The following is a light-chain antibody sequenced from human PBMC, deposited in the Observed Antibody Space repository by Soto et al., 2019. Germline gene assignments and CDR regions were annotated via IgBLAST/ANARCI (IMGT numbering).Light chain of an antibody. CDR3: QQYYSTPHT. CDR1: QSVLYSSNNKNY. Sequence: DIVMTQSPDSLAVSLGERATINCKSSQSVLYSSNNKNYLAWYQQKQGQPPKLLIYWAATRESGVPDRFSGSGSWTDLTLTISSLQAEDVAVYYCQQYYSTPHTFGPGTKVDIK. V-gene: IGKV4-1*01. J-gene: IGKJ3*01. CDR2: WAA.